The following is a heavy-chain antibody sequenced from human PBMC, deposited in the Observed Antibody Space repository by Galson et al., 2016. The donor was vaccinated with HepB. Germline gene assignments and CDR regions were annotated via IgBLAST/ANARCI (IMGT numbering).Heavy chain of an antibody. D-gene: IGHD6-19*01. CDR1: GFNFSIYA. CDR2: MTAAAKDI. CDR3: VKDRASGWRYWYFDV. V-gene: IGHV3-23*01. Sequence: SLRLSCAASGFNFSIYAMAWVRQTPERGLEWVSAMTAAAKDIYYADFAKGRFTISRDDSTNTLYLQMSSLRAEDTAVYSCVKDRASGWRYWYFDVWGRGTLVTVSS. J-gene: IGHJ2*01.